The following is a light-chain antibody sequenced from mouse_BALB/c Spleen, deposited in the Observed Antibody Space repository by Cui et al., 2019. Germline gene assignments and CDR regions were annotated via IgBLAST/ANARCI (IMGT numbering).Light chain of an antibody. CDR3: HQRSSYPWT. CDR1: ISDSC. V-gene: IGKV4-69*01. CDR2: DSS. J-gene: IGKJ1*01. Sequence: QIILTQSPAIMSSSPGEKVTSTCMASISDSCMHWYQQKPGSSPKTWIYDSSNLASGLPARFSGRGSGTSYSRRSSSMEAEDAATYYCHQRSSYPWTFDGGTKLEIK.